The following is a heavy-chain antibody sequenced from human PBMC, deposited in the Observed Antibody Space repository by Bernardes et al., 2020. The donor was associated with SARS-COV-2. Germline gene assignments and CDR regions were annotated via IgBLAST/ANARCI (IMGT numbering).Heavy chain of an antibody. V-gene: IGHV3-23*01. J-gene: IGHJ6*02. CDR2: IGGRGGTT. CDR3: AKDWDSGSWIIFYYYGMDV. Sequence: VWSLSLSCAASGFHFSAYAMSWVRQAPGKGLEWVSGIGGRGGTTYYADSVKGRFTISRDNSKNMLYLQMNSLRTDDTAVYYCAKDWDSGSWIIFYYYGMDVWGQGTSVTASS. CDR1: GFHFSAYA. D-gene: IGHD1-26*01.